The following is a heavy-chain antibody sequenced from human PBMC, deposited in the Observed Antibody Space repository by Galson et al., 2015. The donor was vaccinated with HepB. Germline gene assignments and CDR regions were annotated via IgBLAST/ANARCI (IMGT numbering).Heavy chain of an antibody. CDR1: GFTFSGSA. D-gene: IGHD6-13*01. CDR3: VRSGDFSGYSSR. J-gene: IGHJ4*02. V-gene: IGHV3-73*01. Sequence: SLRLSCAASGFTFSGSAIHWVRQASGRGPEWIGHIRSKATNYAALYVPSLKGRFTISRDGSKHMAYLHMRSLKTDDTAVYYCVRSGDFSGYSSRWGQGTLVTVSS. CDR2: IRSKATNYAA.